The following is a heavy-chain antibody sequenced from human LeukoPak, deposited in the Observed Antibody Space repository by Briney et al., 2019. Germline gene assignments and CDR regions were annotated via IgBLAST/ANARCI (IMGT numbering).Heavy chain of an antibody. D-gene: IGHD3-22*01. CDR2: IIPIFGTA. V-gene: IGHV1-69*01. J-gene: IGHJ5*02. CDR1: GGTFISYA. Sequence: SVKVSCKASGGTFISYAISWVRQAPGQGLEWMGGIIPIFGTANYAQKFQGRVTITPDESTSTAYMELSSLRSEDTAVYYCASTYDSSGYYSPSWFDPWGQGTLVTVSS. CDR3: ASTYDSSGYYSPSWFDP.